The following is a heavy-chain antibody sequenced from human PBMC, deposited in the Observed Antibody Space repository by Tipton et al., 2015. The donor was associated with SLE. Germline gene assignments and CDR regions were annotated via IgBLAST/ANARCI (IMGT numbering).Heavy chain of an antibody. CDR1: GGSISSYY. Sequence: TLSLTCTVSGGSISSYYWSWIRQPPGKGLEWIGYMYYSGSTNYNPSLKSRVTISVDTSKNQFSLKLSSVTAADTAVYYCARVGLDYDILTGPWGRGTLVTVSS. CDR2: MYYSGST. CDR3: ARVGLDYDILTGP. J-gene: IGHJ2*01. V-gene: IGHV4-59*01. D-gene: IGHD3-9*01.